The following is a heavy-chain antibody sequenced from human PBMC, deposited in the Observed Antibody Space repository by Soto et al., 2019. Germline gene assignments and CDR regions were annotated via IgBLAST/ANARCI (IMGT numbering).Heavy chain of an antibody. J-gene: IGHJ6*02. D-gene: IGHD5-18*01. CDR2: ISYDGSNK. CDR3: ARSRGYSYGPPSPWEDYYGMDV. Sequence: QVQLVESGGGVVQPGRSLRLSCAASGFTFSSYAMHWVRQAPGKGLEWVAVISYDGSNKYYADSVKGRLTISRDNSKNPMYLQMNSLAAEDTAVYYCARSRGYSYGPPSPWEDYYGMDVWGQGTTVTVSS. V-gene: IGHV3-30-3*01. CDR1: GFTFSSYA.